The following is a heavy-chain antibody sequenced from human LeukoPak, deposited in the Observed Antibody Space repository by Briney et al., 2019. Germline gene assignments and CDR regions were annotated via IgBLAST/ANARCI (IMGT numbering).Heavy chain of an antibody. J-gene: IGHJ5*02. CDR2: INPKRGGT. D-gene: IGHD4-11*01. V-gene: IGHV1-2*02. Sequence: ASVKVSCKASGYTFTDYFMHWVRQAPGQGLEWMGWINPKRGGTNYAQKFQGRVTLTRDTSISTAFMELSRLTSDDTAVYYCARDLAAITTGSHNWFDPWGQGTLVTVSS. CDR3: ARDLAAITTGSHNWFDP. CDR1: GYTFTDYF.